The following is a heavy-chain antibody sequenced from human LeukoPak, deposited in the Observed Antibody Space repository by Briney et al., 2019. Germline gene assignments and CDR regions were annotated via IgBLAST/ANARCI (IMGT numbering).Heavy chain of an antibody. J-gene: IGHJ4*02. CDR3: ASGNRADDY. CDR2: IYTGGST. V-gene: IGHV4-61*02. D-gene: IGHD1-14*01. Sequence: SQTLSLTCTVSGGSISSGSYYWSWIRQPAGKGLEWIGRIYTGGSTNYNPSLKSRVTISVDTSKNQFSLKLSSVTAADTAVYYCASGNRADDYWGQGTLVTVSS. CDR1: GGSISSGSYY.